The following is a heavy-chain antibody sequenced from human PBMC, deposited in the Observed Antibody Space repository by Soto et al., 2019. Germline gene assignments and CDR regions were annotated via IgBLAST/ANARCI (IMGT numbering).Heavy chain of an antibody. CDR2: IYYSGST. Sequence: SETLSLTCTVSGGSISSYYWSWIRQPPGKGLEWIGYIYYSGSTNYNPSLKSRVTISVDTSKNQFYLKLSSVTAADTAVYYCARVTRENWFDPWGQGTLVTVSS. CDR3: ARVTRENWFDP. CDR1: GGSISSYY. D-gene: IGHD2-15*01. J-gene: IGHJ5*02. V-gene: IGHV4-59*01.